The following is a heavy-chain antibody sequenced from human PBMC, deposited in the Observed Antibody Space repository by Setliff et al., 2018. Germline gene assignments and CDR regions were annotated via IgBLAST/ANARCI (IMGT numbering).Heavy chain of an antibody. CDR2: ISAYNGNT. J-gene: IGHJ3*02. D-gene: IGHD3-22*01. V-gene: IGHV1-18*01. CDR1: GYTFTSYG. Sequence: GASVKVSCKASGYTFTSYGISWVRQAPGQGLEWMGWISAYNGNTNYAQKLQGRVTMTTDTSTSTAYMELRSLRSDGTAVYYCARESGYYYDSSGYYTDAFDIWGQGTKVTVSS. CDR3: ARESGYYYDSSGYYTDAFDI.